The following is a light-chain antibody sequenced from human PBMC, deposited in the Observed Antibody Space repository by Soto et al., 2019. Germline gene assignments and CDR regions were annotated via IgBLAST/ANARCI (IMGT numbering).Light chain of an antibody. J-gene: IGKJ2*01. CDR2: KAS. V-gene: IGKV1-5*03. Sequence: DIQMTQSPSTLSASVGDRVTITCRASQSISSWLAWYQQKPGKAPKLLIYKASSLESGVTSRFSGSGSGTEFILTISNLLPNDFATYYCEQYNSYPYTFGQGTKVEIK. CDR1: QSISSW. CDR3: EQYNSYPYT.